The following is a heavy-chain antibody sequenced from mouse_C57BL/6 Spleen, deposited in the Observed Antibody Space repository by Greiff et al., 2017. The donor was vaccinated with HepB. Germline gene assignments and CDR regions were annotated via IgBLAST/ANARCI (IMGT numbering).Heavy chain of an antibody. J-gene: IGHJ3*01. D-gene: IGHD2-4*01. CDR1: GYTFTDHT. CDR3: GGDYDEEAWFAY. Sequence: VQLQQSDAELVKPGASVKISCKVSGYTFTDHTIHWMKQRPEQGLEWIGYIYPRDGSTKYNEKFKGKATLTADKSSSTAYMQLNSLTSEDSAVYCCGGDYDEEAWFAYWGQGTLVTVSA. V-gene: IGHV1-78*01. CDR2: IYPRDGST.